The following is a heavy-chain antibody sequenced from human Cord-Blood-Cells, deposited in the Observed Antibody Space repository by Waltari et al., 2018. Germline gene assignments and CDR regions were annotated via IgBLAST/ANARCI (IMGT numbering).Heavy chain of an antibody. J-gene: IGHJ3*02. D-gene: IGHD2-8*01. CDR3: ATDPLGMLYAVDS. CDR2: FDPEEGET. CDR1: GYTLTELS. Sequence: QVQLVQSGAEVKKPGASVKVSCKVSGYTLTELSMHWVRQAPGKGLEWMGGFDPEEGETIYAQKCQCRVTMTEDTSTDTAYMELSSLRSEDTAVDDCATDPLGMLYAVDSWGQGTMVTVSS. V-gene: IGHV1-24*01.